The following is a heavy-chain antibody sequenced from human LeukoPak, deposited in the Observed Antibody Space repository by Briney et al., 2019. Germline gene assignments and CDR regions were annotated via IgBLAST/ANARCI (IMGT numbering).Heavy chain of an antibody. J-gene: IGHJ4*02. CDR3: ARIASYDYVWGSYRYIPYYFDY. CDR2: IYYSGST. CDR1: GGSISSSSYY. Sequence: SETLSLTCTVSGGSISSSSYYWGWIRQPPGKGPEWIGSIYYSGSTYYNPSLKSRVTISVDTSKNQFSLKLSSVTAADTAVYYCARIASYDYVWGSYRYIPYYFDYWGQGTLVTVSS. V-gene: IGHV4-39*01. D-gene: IGHD3-16*02.